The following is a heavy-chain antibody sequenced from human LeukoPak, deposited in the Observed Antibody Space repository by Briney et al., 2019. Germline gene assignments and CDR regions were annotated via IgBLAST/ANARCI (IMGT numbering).Heavy chain of an antibody. CDR2: ISGSGGST. CDR3: AKHHSSGWYSSSVELDY. D-gene: IGHD6-19*01. J-gene: IGHJ4*02. V-gene: IGHV3-23*01. CDR1: GFTFSSYA. Sequence: GGSLRLSCAASGFTFSSYAMSWVRQAPGKGLEWVSAISGSGGSTYYADSVKGRFTISRDNSKNTLYLQMNSLRAEDTAAYYCAKHHSSGWYSSSVELDYWGQGTLVTVSS.